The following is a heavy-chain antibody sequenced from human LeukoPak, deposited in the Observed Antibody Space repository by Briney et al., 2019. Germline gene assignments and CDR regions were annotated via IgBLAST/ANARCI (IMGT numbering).Heavy chain of an antibody. J-gene: IGHJ5*02. CDR1: GFTFSSYA. Sequence: GGSLRLSCAASGFTFSSYAMHWVRQAPGKGLEWVAVISYDGSNKYYADSVKGRFTISRDNSKNTLYLQMNSLRAEDTAVYYCASGGDSSWGQGTLSPSPQ. CDR2: ISYDGSNK. D-gene: IGHD5-18*01. V-gene: IGHV3-30-3*01. CDR3: ASGGDSS.